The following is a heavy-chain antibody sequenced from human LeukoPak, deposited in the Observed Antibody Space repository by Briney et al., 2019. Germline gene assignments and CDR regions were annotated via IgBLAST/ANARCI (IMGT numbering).Heavy chain of an antibody. CDR3: ATSYSSSWYYFDY. J-gene: IGHJ4*02. D-gene: IGHD6-13*01. CDR2: ISSTGSTI. Sequence: PGGSLRLSCAASGFTYSSYEMNWVRQAPGKGLEWVSYISSTGSTIYYADSVKGRFTISRDNAKNSLYLQMNSLRDEDTAVYYCATSYSSSWYYFDYWGQGTLVTVSS. CDR1: GFTYSSYE. V-gene: IGHV3-48*03.